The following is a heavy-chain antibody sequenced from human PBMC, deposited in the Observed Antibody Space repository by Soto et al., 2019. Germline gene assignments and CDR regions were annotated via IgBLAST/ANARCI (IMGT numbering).Heavy chain of an antibody. CDR3: AKDILSFAGPYYYMDV. V-gene: IGHV3-9*01. CDR2: ISWSGGTI. J-gene: IGHJ6*03. CDR1: GFTFDDYP. Sequence: EVQLVESGGGLVQPGRSLRLSCAASGFTFDDYPMHWVRQAPGKGLEWVSGISWSGGTIGYADSVKGRFPISRDNAKNSLYLQMNSLRAEDTALYYCAKDILSFAGPYYYMDVWGKGTTVTVSS.